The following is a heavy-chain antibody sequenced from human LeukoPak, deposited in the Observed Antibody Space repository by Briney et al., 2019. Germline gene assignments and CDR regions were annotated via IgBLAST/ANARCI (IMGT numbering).Heavy chain of an antibody. CDR1: GVSISSSDYF. J-gene: IGHJ4*02. V-gene: IGHV4-61*02. D-gene: IGHD4-17*01. CDR3: AKMGNPAAVTTDY. Sequence: PSETLSLTCTVSGVSISSSDYFWSWIRQPAGKGLEWIGRMNIDGSTNYNPSLQSRVTISIDTSKNQFSLKLSSVTAADTAIYYRAKMGNPAAVTTDYWGQGTLVTVSS. CDR2: MNIDGST.